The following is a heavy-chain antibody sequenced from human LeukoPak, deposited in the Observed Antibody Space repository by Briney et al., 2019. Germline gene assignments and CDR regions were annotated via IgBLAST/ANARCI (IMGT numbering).Heavy chain of an antibody. CDR2: LDTSGNP. J-gene: IGHJ2*01. Sequence: SETLSLTCTASGASMTTYCWNWVRQPAGKGLEWLGPLDTSGNPIYNPSLKSRLTMSVDRSKNHFSLTLTSVTAADTAVYYCARDYGAQFDLWGRGTRVTVSS. D-gene: IGHD4-17*01. V-gene: IGHV4-4*07. CDR1: GASMTTYC. CDR3: ARDYGAQFDL.